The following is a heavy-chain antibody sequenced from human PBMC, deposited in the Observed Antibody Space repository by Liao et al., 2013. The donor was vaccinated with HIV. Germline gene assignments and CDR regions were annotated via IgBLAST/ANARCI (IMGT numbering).Heavy chain of an antibody. J-gene: IGHJ5*02. CDR3: ARVTRNWFDP. CDR1: GGSISSGSYY. CDR2: IYTSGST. Sequence: QVQLQESGPGLVKPSQTLSLTCTVSGGSISSGSYYWSWIRQPAGKGLEWIGRIYTSGSTNYNPSLKSRVTMSVDTSKNQFSLKLSSVTAADTAVYYCARVTRNWFDPWGQGNPWVTVSS. V-gene: IGHV4-61*02.